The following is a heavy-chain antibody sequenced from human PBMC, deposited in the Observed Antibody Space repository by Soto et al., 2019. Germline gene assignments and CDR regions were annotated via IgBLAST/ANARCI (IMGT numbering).Heavy chain of an antibody. CDR3: ARRGII. Sequence: EVRLVESGGGLVQPGGSLRLSCAASGFTFTSYWMSWVRQAPGKGLEWVANINQHGSERNYVGSVRGRFTISRDNAKNSLYLQMNYLRDEDTAVYYCARRGIIWGQGTLVTVFS. J-gene: IGHJ4*02. CDR2: INQHGSER. V-gene: IGHV3-7*03. CDR1: GFTFTSYW. D-gene: IGHD3-10*01.